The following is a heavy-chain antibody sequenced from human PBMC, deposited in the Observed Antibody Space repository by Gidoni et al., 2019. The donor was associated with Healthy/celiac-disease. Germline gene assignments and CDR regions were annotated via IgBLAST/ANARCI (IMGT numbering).Heavy chain of an antibody. D-gene: IGHD1-26*01. CDR1: GFTFSSYG. Sequence: QVQLVESGGGVVQPGRSLRLSCAASGFTFSSYGMHWVRQAPGKGLEGVAVIWYDGSNKYYADSVKGRFTISRDNSKNTLYLQMNSLRAEDTAVYYCARDGIVGAPDAFDIWGQGTMVTVSS. CDR2: IWYDGSNK. CDR3: ARDGIVGAPDAFDI. V-gene: IGHV3-33*01. J-gene: IGHJ3*02.